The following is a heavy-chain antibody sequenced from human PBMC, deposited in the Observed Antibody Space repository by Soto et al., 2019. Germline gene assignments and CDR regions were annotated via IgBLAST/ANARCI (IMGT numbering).Heavy chain of an antibody. CDR2: IIPIFGTA. J-gene: IGHJ5*02. V-gene: IGHV1-69*13. CDR3: ASRKEEYSSSSNWFDP. CDR1: GGTFSSYA. D-gene: IGHD6-6*01. Sequence: GASGKCSCNASGGTFSSYAISWGRQAPGQGLEWMGGIIPIFGTANYAKNFKARVTTPEEESTSTAYMELSSLIPEDTAVYYCASRKEEYSSSSNWFDPWGQGTLVPVSS.